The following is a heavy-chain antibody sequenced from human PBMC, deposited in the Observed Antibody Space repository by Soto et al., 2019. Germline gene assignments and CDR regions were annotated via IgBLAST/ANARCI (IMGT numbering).Heavy chain of an antibody. CDR2: IIASFGTA. Sequence: QVQLVQSGAAVKKPGSSVKVSCKASGGTFSSYAISWVRQSPGLGLEWMGGIIASFGTANYAQKFQGRVTITADKSTSTAYMELSSLRSEDTAVYYCSRGRGGNSIDYWGQGTLVTVSS. CDR3: SRGRGGNSIDY. CDR1: GGTFSSYA. V-gene: IGHV1-69*06. J-gene: IGHJ4*02. D-gene: IGHD2-21*02.